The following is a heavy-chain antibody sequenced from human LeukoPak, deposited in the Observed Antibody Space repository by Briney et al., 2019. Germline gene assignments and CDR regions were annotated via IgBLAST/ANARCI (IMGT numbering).Heavy chain of an antibody. Sequence: SETLSLTCAVYGGSFSGYYWSWIRQPPGKGLEWIGYISHSGSTNYSPSLKSRVTISLDTSKNQFSLKLSSVTAADTAVYYCARGVYIAAAQYAYWGQGTLVTVSS. CDR3: ARGVYIAAAQYAY. V-gene: IGHV4-59*01. D-gene: IGHD6-13*01. J-gene: IGHJ4*02. CDR2: ISHSGST. CDR1: GGSFSGYY.